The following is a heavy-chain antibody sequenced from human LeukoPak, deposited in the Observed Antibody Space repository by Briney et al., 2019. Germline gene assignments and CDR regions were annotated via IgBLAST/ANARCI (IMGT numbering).Heavy chain of an antibody. CDR2: INHSGST. Sequence: SETLSLTCAVYGGSFSGYYWSWIRQPPGKGLEWIGEINHSGSTNYNPSLKSRVTISVDTSKNQFSLKLSPVTAADTAVYYCARGGVKYSSFGGNYLYYYLDGWGKGTTVTVSS. J-gene: IGHJ6*03. V-gene: IGHV4-34*01. D-gene: IGHD3-10*01. CDR3: ARGGVKYSSFGGNYLYYYLDG. CDR1: GGSFSGYY.